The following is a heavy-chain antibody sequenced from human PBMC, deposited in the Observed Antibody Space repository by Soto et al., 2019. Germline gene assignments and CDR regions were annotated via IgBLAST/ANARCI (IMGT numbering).Heavy chain of an antibody. CDR2: IGTSGDA. J-gene: IGHJ6*02. V-gene: IGHV3-13*01. D-gene: IGHD2-2*01. Sequence: DVQLVESGGGLVQPGGSLRLSCAASGFAFSAYDMHWVRQVTGKGLEWVSSIGTSGDAHYTGSVEGRFSASRENAKNSLYLHMNSLRAGDTAVYYCAREKGVCSSIGCPNNIYHFAMDVWGQGTTVIVSS. CDR1: GFAFSAYD. CDR3: AREKGVCSSIGCPNNIYHFAMDV.